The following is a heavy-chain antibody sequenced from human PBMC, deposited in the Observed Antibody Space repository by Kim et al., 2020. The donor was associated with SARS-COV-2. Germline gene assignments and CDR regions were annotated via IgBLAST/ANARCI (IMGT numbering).Heavy chain of an antibody. V-gene: IGHV3-15*01. CDR1: GFTFSNAW. J-gene: IGHJ6*02. Sequence: GGSLRLSCAASGFTFSNAWMSWVRHAPGKGLEWVGRIKSKTDGGTTDYAAPVKGRFTISRDDSKNTLYLQMNSLKTEDTAVYYCASPAMPSSSWYSSTYYYGMDVWGQGTTVTVSS. CDR2: IKSKTDGGTT. CDR3: ASPAMPSSSWYSSTYYYGMDV. D-gene: IGHD6-13*01.